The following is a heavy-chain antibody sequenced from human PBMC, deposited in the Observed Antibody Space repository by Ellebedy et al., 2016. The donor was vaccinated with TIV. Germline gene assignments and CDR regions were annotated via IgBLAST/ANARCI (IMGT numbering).Heavy chain of an antibody. CDR3: ARGTYHNILTGYYTDPFDS. CDR2: ISYDGKYK. V-gene: IGHV3-30*04. J-gene: IGHJ4*02. D-gene: IGHD3-9*01. Sequence: GGSLRLXXAASGFAFTTFSMHWVRQPPGKGLEWVAVISYDGKYKFYTDSVKGRFTISRDFSQNTLYLQMDSLRVEDTAVYFCARGTYHNILTGYYTDPFDSWGQGTLVTVSS. CDR1: GFAFTTFS.